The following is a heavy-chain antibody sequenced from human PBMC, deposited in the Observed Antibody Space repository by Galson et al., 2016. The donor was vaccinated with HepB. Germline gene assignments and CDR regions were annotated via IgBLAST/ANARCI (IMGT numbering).Heavy chain of an antibody. CDR1: GFTFRSYP. CDR3: ARDLGGYSGYCVNYFGMYV. J-gene: IGHJ6*02. Sequence: SLRLSCAASGFTFRSYPMHWVRQAPGKGLEWVTVVPHYGNNKYYADSVKGRFTVSRDNSKRTVNLHMSSLRHEDTAVYNCARDLGGYSGYCVNYFGMYVWSHVTTVTVS. CDR2: VPHYGNNK. V-gene: IGHV3-30-3*01. D-gene: IGHD5-12*01.